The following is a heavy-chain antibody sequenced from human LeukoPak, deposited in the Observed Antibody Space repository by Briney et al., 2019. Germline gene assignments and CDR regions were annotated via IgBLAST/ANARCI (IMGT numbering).Heavy chain of an antibody. D-gene: IGHD6-13*01. Sequence: SETLSLTCTVSGGSISSYYWSWIRQPPGKGLEWIGYIYYSGSTNYNPSLKSRVTISVDTSKNQFSLKLSSVTAADAAVYYCARDRGTAAGYYYYGMDVWGQGTTVTVSS. V-gene: IGHV4-59*01. CDR1: GGSISSYY. CDR3: ARDRGTAAGYYYYGMDV. CDR2: IYYSGST. J-gene: IGHJ6*02.